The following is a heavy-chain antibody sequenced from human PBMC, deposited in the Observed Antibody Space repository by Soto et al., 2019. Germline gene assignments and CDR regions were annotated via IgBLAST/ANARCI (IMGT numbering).Heavy chain of an antibody. CDR2: IIPIFGTA. Sequence: SVKVSCKASGGTFSSYAISWVRQAPGQGLEWMGGIIPIFGTANYAQKFQGRVTITAGESTSTAYMELSSLRSEDTAMYYCAGATDYYDSSGYRFDDWGQGTLVTVSS. D-gene: IGHD3-22*01. CDR1: GGTFSSYA. CDR3: AGATDYYDSSGYRFDD. V-gene: IGHV1-69*13. J-gene: IGHJ4*02.